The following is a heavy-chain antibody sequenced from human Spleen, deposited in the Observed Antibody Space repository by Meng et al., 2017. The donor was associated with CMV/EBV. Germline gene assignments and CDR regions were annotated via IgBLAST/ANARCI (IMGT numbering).Heavy chain of an antibody. V-gene: IGHV1-2*02. CDR2: INPNTGDT. D-gene: IGHD2-2*02. Sequence: ASVKVSCKASGYTFTGYYIHWVRQAPGQGLEWMGWINPNTGDTSYVQKFQGRVTMTRDTSITTAYMELNSLRAEDTAVYYCARAVCSSTSCYTGRGWFDPWGQGTLVTVSS. CDR1: GYTFTGYY. CDR3: ARAVCSSTSCYTGRGWFDP. J-gene: IGHJ5*02.